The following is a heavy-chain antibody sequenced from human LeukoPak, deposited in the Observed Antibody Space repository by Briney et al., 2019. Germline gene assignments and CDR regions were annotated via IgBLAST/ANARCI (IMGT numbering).Heavy chain of an antibody. CDR1: GGTFSSYA. J-gene: IGHJ4*02. CDR3: ARALDYGAHFDY. CDR2: IIPIFGTA. V-gene: IGHV1-69*13. Sequence: GASVKVSCKASGGTFSSYAISWVRQAPGQGLEWMGGIIPIFGTANYAQKFQGRVTITADESTSTAYMELSSLRSEDTAVYYCARALDYGAHFDYWGQGTLVTVSS. D-gene: IGHD4-17*01.